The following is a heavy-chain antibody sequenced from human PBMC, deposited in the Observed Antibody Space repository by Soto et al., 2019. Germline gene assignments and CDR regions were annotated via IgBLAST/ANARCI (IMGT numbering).Heavy chain of an antibody. CDR3: ARGSQSNYSYYYMDV. J-gene: IGHJ6*03. V-gene: IGHV1-8*01. CDR2: MNPNSGNT. CDR1: GYTFTSYD. Sequence: ASVKVSCKASGYTFTSYDINWVRQATGQGLEWMGWMNPNSGNTGYAQKLQGRVTMTRNTSISTAYMELSSLSSEDTAVYYCARGSQSNYSYYYMDVWGKGTTVTVSS.